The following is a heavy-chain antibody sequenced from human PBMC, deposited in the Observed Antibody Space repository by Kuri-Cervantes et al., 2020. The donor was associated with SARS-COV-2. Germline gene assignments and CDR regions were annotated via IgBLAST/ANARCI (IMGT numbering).Heavy chain of an antibody. D-gene: IGHD1-14*01. CDR3: AKAYTLSYYYYMDV. J-gene: IGHJ6*03. V-gene: IGHV3-21*04. CDR1: GFTFSSYS. CDR2: ISSSSSYI. Sequence: GESLKISCAASGFTFSSYSMNWVRQAPGKGLEWVSSISSSSSYIYYADSVKGRFTISRDNAKNSLYLQMNSLRAEDTAVYYCAKAYTLSYYYYMDVWGKGTTVTVSS.